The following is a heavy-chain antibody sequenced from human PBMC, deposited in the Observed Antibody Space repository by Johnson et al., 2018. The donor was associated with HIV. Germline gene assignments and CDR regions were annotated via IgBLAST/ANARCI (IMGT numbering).Heavy chain of an antibody. V-gene: IGHV3-48*01. CDR2: ISSSGSTI. CDR3: ARGGPYDSGIIDAFDI. Sequence: VQLVESGGGVVQPGRSLRLSCAASGFTFSSYAMYWVRQAPGKGLEWVSYISSSGSTIYYADSVKGRFTISRDNSKNTLYLQMNSLRAEDTAVYYCARGGPYDSGIIDAFDIWGQGTMVTVSS. J-gene: IGHJ3*02. D-gene: IGHD3-10*01. CDR1: GFTFSSYA.